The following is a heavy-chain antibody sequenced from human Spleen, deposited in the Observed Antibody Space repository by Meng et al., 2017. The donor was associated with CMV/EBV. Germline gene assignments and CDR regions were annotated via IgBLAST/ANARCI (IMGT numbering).Heavy chain of an antibody. D-gene: IGHD2/OR15-2a*01. Sequence: FSGFSLSSNGEGVGWIRQAPGKALEWLELIYWNDDKRYSTSLKTRLTIIRDTSKNKVVLTVTNMDPVDTATYYCAHTKVIPATAWFDPWGQGTLVTVSS. V-gene: IGHV2-5*01. CDR2: IYWNDDK. CDR1: GFSLSSNGEG. CDR3: AHTKVIPATAWFDP. J-gene: IGHJ5*02.